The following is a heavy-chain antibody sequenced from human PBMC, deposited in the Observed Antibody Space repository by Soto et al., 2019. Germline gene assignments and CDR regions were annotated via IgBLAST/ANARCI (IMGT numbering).Heavy chain of an antibody. J-gene: IGHJ5*02. CDR1: GFTFSSYA. CDR3: AKANVHYDFWSGYYNSWFDP. D-gene: IGHD3-3*01. CDR2: ISGSGGST. V-gene: IGHV3-23*01. Sequence: GSLRLSCAASGFTFSSYAMSWVRQAPGKGLEWVSAISGSGGSTYYADSVKGRFTISRDNSKNTLYLQMNSLRAEDTAVYYCAKANVHYDFWSGYYNSWFDPWGQGTLVTVSS.